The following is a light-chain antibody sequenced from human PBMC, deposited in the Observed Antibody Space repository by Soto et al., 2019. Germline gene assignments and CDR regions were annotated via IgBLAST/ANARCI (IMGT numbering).Light chain of an antibody. CDR3: QQYDNWPPLT. J-gene: IGKJ4*01. V-gene: IGKV3-15*01. CDR2: EAS. CDR1: QSISSN. Sequence: EIVMTQSPATLSVSPGERATLSCRASQSISSNLAWYQQKPGQAPRLLIYEASNRATGVPARLSGSGSGTEFTLTISSLQSEDFAVYYCQQYDNWPPLTFGGGTNVDIK.